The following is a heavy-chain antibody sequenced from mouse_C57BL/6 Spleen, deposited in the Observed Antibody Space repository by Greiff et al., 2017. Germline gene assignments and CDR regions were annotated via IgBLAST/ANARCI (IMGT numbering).Heavy chain of an antibody. Sequence: VQLKESGPGLVKPSQSLSLTCSVTGYSITSGYYWNWIRQFPGNKLEWMGYISYDGSNNYNPSLKNRISITRDTSKHQFFLKLNSVTTEDTATYYCAREGSYSNYWYFDVWGTGTTVTVSS. D-gene: IGHD2-5*01. V-gene: IGHV3-6*01. CDR2: ISYDGSN. J-gene: IGHJ1*03. CDR1: GYSITSGYY. CDR3: AREGSYSNYWYFDV.